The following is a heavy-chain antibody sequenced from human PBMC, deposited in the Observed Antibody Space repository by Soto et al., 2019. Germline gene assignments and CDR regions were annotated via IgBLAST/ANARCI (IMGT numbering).Heavy chain of an antibody. CDR1: GGSITDKW. CDR3: AREGDHPFSLGY. CDR2: VHHSGST. J-gene: IGHJ4*02. D-gene: IGHD3-16*01. V-gene: IGHV4-4*02. Sequence: QVQLQETGPGLVKPSGILSLTCAVSGGSITDKWWSWIRQTSWKGLEWIGEVHHSGSTNYSPSLKSRVTMTVDTSKNDFSLKLFSLTAADTAIYYCAREGDHPFSLGYWGQGTLVTVSS.